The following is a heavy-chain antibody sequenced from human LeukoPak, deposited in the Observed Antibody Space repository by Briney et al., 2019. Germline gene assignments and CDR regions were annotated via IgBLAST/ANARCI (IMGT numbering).Heavy chain of an antibody. J-gene: IGHJ5*02. CDR1: GGSISSSSYY. Sequence: SETLSLTCTVSGGSISSSSYYWGWIRQPPGKGLEWIGSIYHSGSTYYNSSLKSRVTISVDTSKNQFSLKLSSVTAADTAVYYCFNGSGTTFSWGQGTLVTVSS. CDR2: IYHSGST. V-gene: IGHV4-39*03. CDR3: FNGSGTTFS. D-gene: IGHD1-1*01.